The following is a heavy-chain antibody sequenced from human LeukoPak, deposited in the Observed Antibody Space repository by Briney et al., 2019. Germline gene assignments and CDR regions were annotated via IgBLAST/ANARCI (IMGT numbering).Heavy chain of an antibody. CDR1: GFTFSSYA. V-gene: IGHV3-23*01. CDR2: ISGSGGST. J-gene: IGHJ1*01. Sequence: HPGGSLRLSCAASGFTFSSYAMSWVRQAPGKGLEWVSAISGSGGSTYYADSVKGRFNISRDNSRNTLYLQMNSLRIEDTAFYYCAKDANYLRSSGYLVPIDLWGQGTLVTVSS. CDR3: AKDANYLRSSGYLVPIDL. D-gene: IGHD3-22*01.